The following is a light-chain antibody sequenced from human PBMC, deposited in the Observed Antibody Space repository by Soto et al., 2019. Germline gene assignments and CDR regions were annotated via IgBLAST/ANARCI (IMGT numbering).Light chain of an antibody. CDR3: QQYNNYWT. CDR1: QSISSW. J-gene: IGKJ1*01. Sequence: DIQMTQSPSTLSASVGDRVTITCRASQSISSWLAWYQQKPGKVPKLLIYDASSLESGVPSRFSGSGSATEFTLTISSLQPDDFATYYCQQYNNYWTFGQGTRVEIK. V-gene: IGKV1-5*01. CDR2: DAS.